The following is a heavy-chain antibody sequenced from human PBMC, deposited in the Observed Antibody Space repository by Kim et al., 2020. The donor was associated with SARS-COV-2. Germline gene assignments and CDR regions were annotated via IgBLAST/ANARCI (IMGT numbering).Heavy chain of an antibody. CDR3: ARSYCSGGSCYIFDY. Sequence: SETLSLTCAVYGGSFSGYYWSWIRQPPGKGLEWIGEINHSGSTNYNPSLKSRVTISVDTSKNQFSLKLSSVTAADTAVYYCARSYCSGGSCYIFDYWGQGTLVTVSS. V-gene: IGHV4-34*01. D-gene: IGHD2-15*01. J-gene: IGHJ4*02. CDR1: GGSFSGYY. CDR2: INHSGST.